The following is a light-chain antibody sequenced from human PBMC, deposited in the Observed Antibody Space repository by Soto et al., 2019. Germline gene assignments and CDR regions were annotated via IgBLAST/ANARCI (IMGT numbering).Light chain of an antibody. CDR3: QQRRNWQIT. CDR2: DAS. CDR1: QSVDNY. J-gene: IGKJ5*01. V-gene: IGKV3-11*01. Sequence: EIVLIQSPATLSLSPGERATLSCRASQSVDNYVAWYQQKPGQAPRLLIYDASTRATGIPARFSGSGSGTDFTLIISSLEPEDFAVYYCQQRRNWQITFGQGTRLEIK.